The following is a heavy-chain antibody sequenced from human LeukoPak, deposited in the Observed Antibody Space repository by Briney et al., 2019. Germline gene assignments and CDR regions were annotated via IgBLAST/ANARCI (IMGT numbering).Heavy chain of an antibody. D-gene: IGHD3-22*01. CDR2: IYTGGST. CDR1: GGSISSGSYY. CDR3: AREPTYYYDSSGYRDGIDAFDI. V-gene: IGHV4-61*02. J-gene: IGHJ3*02. Sequence: PSETLSLTCTVSGGSISSGSYYWSWIRQPAGKGLEWIGRIYTGGSTNYNPSLKSRVTISVDTSKNQFSLKLSSVTAADTAVYYCAREPTYYYDSSGYRDGIDAFDIWGQGTMVTVSS.